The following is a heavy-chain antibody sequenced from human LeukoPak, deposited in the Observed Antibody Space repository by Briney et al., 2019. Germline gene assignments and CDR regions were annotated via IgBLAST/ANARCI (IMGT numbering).Heavy chain of an antibody. V-gene: IGHV3-48*04. CDR1: GFTFSSYS. CDR2: ISSSSSTI. CDR3: ARGGYSSSSDY. J-gene: IGHJ4*02. Sequence: PGGSLRLSCAASGFTFSSYSMNWVRQAPGKGLEWVSYISSSSSTIYYADSVKGRFTISRDNAKNSLYLQMNSLRAEDTAVYYCARGGYSSSSDYWGQGTLVTVSS. D-gene: IGHD6-6*01.